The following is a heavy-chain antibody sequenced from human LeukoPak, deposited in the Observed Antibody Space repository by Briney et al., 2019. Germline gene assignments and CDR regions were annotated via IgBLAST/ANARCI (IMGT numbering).Heavy chain of an antibody. V-gene: IGHV1-69*01. J-gene: IGHJ6*02. CDR2: IIPIFGTA. CDR1: GGTFSSYA. CDR3: ARPYYSGGSFYSGGKYYYYGMDV. Sequence: SVKVSCKASGGTFSSYAISWVRQGPGQGLEWMGGIIPIFGTANYAQKFQGRVTITADESTSTAYMELSSLRSEDTAVYYCARPYYSGGSFYSGGKYYYYGMDVWGQGTTVTVSS. D-gene: IGHD2-15*01.